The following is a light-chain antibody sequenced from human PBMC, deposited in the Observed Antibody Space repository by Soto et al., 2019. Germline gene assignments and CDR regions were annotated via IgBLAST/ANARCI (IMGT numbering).Light chain of an antibody. Sequence: DIQMTQSPSALSASVGDRVTITCRASQSISSWLAWYQQKPGKAPKLLIYKASSLESGVPTRFSGSGSGTEFTLTISSLQPYDFATYYCQQYNSVSYTFGQGTKLDMK. J-gene: IGKJ2*01. CDR2: KAS. CDR1: QSISSW. V-gene: IGKV1-5*03. CDR3: QQYNSVSYT.